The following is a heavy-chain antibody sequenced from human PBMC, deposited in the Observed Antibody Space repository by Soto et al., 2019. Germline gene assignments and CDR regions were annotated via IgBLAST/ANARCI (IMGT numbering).Heavy chain of an antibody. CDR3: ARGLGYYDYIWVSYGVDSEFDY. J-gene: IGHJ4*02. Sequence: QVQLVESGGGVVQPGRSLRLSCAASGFTFSSYGMHWVRQAPGTGLEWVAVIWYDGSNKYSADSVKGRFTISRDNSKSKLYRPMNSLRAEDTAVYDCARGLGYYDYIWVSYGVDSEFDYWGQGTLVTVSS. CDR2: IWYDGSNK. V-gene: IGHV3-33*01. CDR1: GFTFSSYG. D-gene: IGHD3-16*01.